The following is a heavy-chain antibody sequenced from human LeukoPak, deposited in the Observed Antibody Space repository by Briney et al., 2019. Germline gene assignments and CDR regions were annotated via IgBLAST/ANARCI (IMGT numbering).Heavy chain of an antibody. CDR2: IIPIFGTA. D-gene: IGHD3-10*01. J-gene: IGHJ5*02. CDR1: GGTFSRYA. V-gene: IGHV1-69*13. CDR3: AGALATMVRGVIMPNWFDP. Sequence: ASVKVSCKASGGTFSRYAISWVRQAPGQGLEWMGGIIPIFGTANYAQKFQGRVTITADESTSTAYMELSSLRSEDTAVYYCAGALATMVRGVIMPNWFDPWGQGTLVTVSS.